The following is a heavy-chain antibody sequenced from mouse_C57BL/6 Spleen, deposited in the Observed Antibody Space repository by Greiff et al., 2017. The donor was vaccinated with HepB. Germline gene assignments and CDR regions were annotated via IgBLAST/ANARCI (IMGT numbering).Heavy chain of an antibody. CDR1: GYTFTGYW. J-gene: IGHJ4*01. V-gene: IGHV1-9*01. D-gene: IGHD1-1*01. CDR3: ARDYGSSYGYYYAMDY. Sequence: QVQLQQSGAELMKPGASVKLSCKATGYTFTGYWIEWVKQRPGHGLEWIGEILPGSGSTNYNEKFKGKATFTADTSSNTAYMQLSSLTTEDSGIYYCARDYGSSYGYYYAMDYWGQGTSVTVSS. CDR2: ILPGSGST.